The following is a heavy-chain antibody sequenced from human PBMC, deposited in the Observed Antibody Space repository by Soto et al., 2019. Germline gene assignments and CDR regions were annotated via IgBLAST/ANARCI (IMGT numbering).Heavy chain of an antibody. J-gene: IGHJ4*02. Sequence: GGSLRLSCAASGFTFSSYWMSWVRQAPGKGLEWVANIKHDGSKKYYVDSVKGRFTISRDNSKNTLYLQMNSLRAEDTAVYYCAKADYYGSGSPKYYFDYWGQGTLVTVSS. CDR2: IKHDGSKK. CDR1: GFTFSSYW. D-gene: IGHD3-10*01. V-gene: IGHV3-7*01. CDR3: AKADYYGSGSPKYYFDY.